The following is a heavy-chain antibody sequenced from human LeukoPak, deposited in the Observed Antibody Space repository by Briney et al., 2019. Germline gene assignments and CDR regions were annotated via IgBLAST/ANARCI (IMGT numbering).Heavy chain of an antibody. J-gene: IGHJ6*03. CDR2: IRYDGSDK. CDR1: GPTFSNYG. V-gene: IGHV3-30*02. Sequence: GGSLRLSCAASGPTFSNYGMHWVRQAPGKGLEWVAFIRYDGSDKYYADSVKGRFTISRDNSRNTLYLQMNNLRTEDTAVYYCAKFEQKDIAVVPAALYYYYMDVWGKGTTVTVSS. D-gene: IGHD2-2*01. CDR3: AKFEQKDIAVVPAALYYYYMDV.